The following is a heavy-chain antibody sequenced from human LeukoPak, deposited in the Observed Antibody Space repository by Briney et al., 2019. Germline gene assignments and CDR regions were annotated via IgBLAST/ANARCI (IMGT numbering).Heavy chain of an antibody. CDR1: GGSISSSSYY. J-gene: IGHJ4*02. Sequence: SETLSLTCTVSGGSISSSSYYWGWIRQPPGKGLEWIGSIYYSGSTYYNPSLKSRVTISVDTSKNQFSLKLSSVTAADTAVYYCARESHDYVWGSYRTNYFDYWGQGTLVTVSS. CDR3: ARESHDYVWGSYRTNYFDY. V-gene: IGHV4-39*01. D-gene: IGHD3-16*02. CDR2: IYYSGST.